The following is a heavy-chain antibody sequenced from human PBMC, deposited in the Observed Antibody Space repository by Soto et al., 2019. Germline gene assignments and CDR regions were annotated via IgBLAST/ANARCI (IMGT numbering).Heavy chain of an antibody. Sequence: HVKLVESGGGVVQPGGSLRLSCAASGFTFSYYGFHWVRQAPGKGLEWVAVMHTGGNEKYYVDSVKGRFTVSRDDSRNMVYLEMNGLRADDTAEYFCARDADTTGHYSHFDLWGRGALVVVS. D-gene: IGHD3-9*01. CDR1: GFTFSYYG. CDR2: MHTGGNEK. V-gene: IGHV3-33*08. CDR3: ARDADTTGHYSHFDL. J-gene: IGHJ4*02.